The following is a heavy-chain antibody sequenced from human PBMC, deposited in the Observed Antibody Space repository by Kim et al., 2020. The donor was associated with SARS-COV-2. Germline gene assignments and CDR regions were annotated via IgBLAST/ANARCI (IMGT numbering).Heavy chain of an antibody. D-gene: IGHD6-6*01. J-gene: IGHJ4*02. CDR3: AKGGSSSSVGMVY. CDR1: GFTFSSYA. V-gene: IGHV3-23*01. CDR2: ISGSGGST. Sequence: GESLRLSCAASGFTFSSYAMSWVRQAPGKGLEWVSAISGSGGSTYYADSVKGRFTISRDNSKNTLYLQMNSLRAEDTAVYYCAKGGSSSSVGMVYWGQGTLVTVSS.